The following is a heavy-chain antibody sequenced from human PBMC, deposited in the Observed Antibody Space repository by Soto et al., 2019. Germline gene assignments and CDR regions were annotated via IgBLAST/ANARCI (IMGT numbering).Heavy chain of an antibody. D-gene: IGHD3-3*01. V-gene: IGHV1-69*04. Sequence: SVKVSCKSSVGTFSSYTISWVRQAPGQGLEWMGRIIPSLGIANYAQKFQGRVTITADTSASTAYMELSSLRSEDTAVYYCAREKYYDFWSGYYTGLKYYYYGMDVWGQGTTVTVSS. CDR2: IIPSLGIA. CDR3: AREKYYDFWSGYYTGLKYYYYGMDV. J-gene: IGHJ6*02. CDR1: VGTFSSYT.